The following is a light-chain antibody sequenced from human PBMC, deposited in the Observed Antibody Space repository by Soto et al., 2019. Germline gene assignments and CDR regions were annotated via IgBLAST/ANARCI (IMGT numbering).Light chain of an antibody. CDR1: SSNIGNKY. Sequence: QSVLTQPPSVSAALGQRVTISCSGSSSNIGNKYVSWYQQLPGSAPKLLIYESNKRPSGIPDRFSGSKSGTSDTLDITGLQTGDEADYYCGTWDSSLNGGVFGGGTKLTVL. CDR2: ESN. V-gene: IGLV1-51*02. CDR3: GTWDSSLNGGV. J-gene: IGLJ2*01.